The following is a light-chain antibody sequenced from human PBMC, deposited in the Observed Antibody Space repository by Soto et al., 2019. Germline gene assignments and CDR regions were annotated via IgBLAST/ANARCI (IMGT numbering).Light chain of an antibody. CDR1: FSNIENNY. CDR2: DNN. CDR3: GTWESSLSAGV. V-gene: IGLV1-51*01. J-gene: IGLJ2*01. Sequence: QSVLTQPPSVTAAPGQKVTISCSGSFSNIENNYVSWYQQLPGTAPKLLIYDNNKRPSGIPDRFSGSKSGTSATLGITGLQTGDEAEYYCGTWESSLSAGVFGGGTKLTVL.